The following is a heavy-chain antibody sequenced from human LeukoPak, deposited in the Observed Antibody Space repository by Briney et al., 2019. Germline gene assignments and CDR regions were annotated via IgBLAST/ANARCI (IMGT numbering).Heavy chain of an antibody. J-gene: IGHJ6*02. D-gene: IGHD3-9*01. CDR1: GGSISSYY. CDR2: IYYSGST. V-gene: IGHV4-59*08. Sequence: SETLSLTCTVSGGSISSYYWSWVRQPPGKGLEWIGYIYYSGSTNYNPSLKSRVTISVDTSKNQFSLKLSFVTAADTAVYYCARILAGYGSSYYYYGMDVWGQGTTVTVSS. CDR3: ARILAGYGSSYYYYGMDV.